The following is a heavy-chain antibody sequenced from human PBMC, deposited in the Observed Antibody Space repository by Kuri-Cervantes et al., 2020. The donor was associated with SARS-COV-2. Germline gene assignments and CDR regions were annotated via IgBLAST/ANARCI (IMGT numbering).Heavy chain of an antibody. D-gene: IGHD2-2*02. CDR1: GGSISSGYY. CDR2: IYHSGST. J-gene: IGHJ5*02. Sequence: GSLRLSCTVSGGSISSGYYWGWIRQPPGKGLEWIGSIYHSGSTYYNPSLKSRVTISVDTSKNQFSLKLSSVTAADTAVYYCARGIVVVPAAIRGELYNWFDPWGQGTLVTVSS. V-gene: IGHV4-38-2*02. CDR3: ARGIVVVPAAIRGELYNWFDP.